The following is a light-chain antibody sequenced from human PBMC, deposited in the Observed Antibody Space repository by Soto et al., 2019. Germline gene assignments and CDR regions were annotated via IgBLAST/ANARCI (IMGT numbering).Light chain of an antibody. V-gene: IGKV3-11*01. Sequence: EIVLTQSPATLSLSPVDIATLSCMASQSVRSYLAWYQQKAGQAPRLLIYDASYRATGIPARFSGSGSGTDFTLTISSLQPEDFATYYCQHFNDYPITFGQGTRLEIK. CDR3: QHFNDYPIT. CDR1: QSVRSY. J-gene: IGKJ5*01. CDR2: DAS.